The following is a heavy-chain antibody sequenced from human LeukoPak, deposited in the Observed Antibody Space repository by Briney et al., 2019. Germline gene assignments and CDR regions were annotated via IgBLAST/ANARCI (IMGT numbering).Heavy chain of an antibody. CDR2: ISAYNGNT. CDR1: GYTFTSYG. V-gene: IGHV1-18*01. D-gene: IGHD6-19*01. J-gene: IGHJ6*02. Sequence: ASVKVSCKASGYTFTSYGISWVRQAPGQGLEWMGWISAYNGNTNYAQKLQGRVTMTTDTSTSTAYMELRSLRSEDTAVYYCARGGWYVYYYYYGMDVWGQGTTVTVSS. CDR3: ARGGWYVYYYYYGMDV.